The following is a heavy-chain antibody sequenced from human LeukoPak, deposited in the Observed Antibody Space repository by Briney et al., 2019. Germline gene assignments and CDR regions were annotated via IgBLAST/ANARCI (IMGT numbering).Heavy chain of an antibody. D-gene: IGHD1-26*01. CDR3: PRDSRYSGSFSWYFDL. V-gene: IGHV3-66*01. Sequence: GGSLRLSCAASGFTVSGSYMTWVRLAPGKGLEWVSVIYRGGNTYYADSVKGRFTISRDNSKNTLYLQMNSLRVEDTAVYYCPRDSRYSGSFSWYFDLWGRGTLVTVSS. CDR2: IYRGGNT. CDR1: GFTVSGSY. J-gene: IGHJ2*01.